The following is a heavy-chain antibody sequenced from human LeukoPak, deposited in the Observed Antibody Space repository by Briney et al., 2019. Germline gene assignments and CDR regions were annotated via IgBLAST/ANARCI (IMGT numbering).Heavy chain of an antibody. D-gene: IGHD1-26*01. CDR2: FYAGGST. V-gene: IGHV3-66*01. Sequence: GGSLRLSCEASGFSVSTNYMSWVRQAPGKGLEWVSVFYAGGSTYYTGSVKGRFTISRDISKNSLYLQMNSLRAEDTAVYYCAAKGNGYTGIYVFAHWGQGTLVTVSS. CDR3: AAKGNGYTGIYVFAH. J-gene: IGHJ4*02. CDR1: GFSVSTNY.